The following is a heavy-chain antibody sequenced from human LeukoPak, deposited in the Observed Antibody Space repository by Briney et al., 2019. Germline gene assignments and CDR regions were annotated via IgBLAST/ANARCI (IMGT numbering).Heavy chain of an antibody. CDR2: INHSGST. V-gene: IGHV4-34*01. J-gene: IGHJ4*02. Sequence: KPSETLSLTCAVYGGSFSGYYWSWIRQPPGKGLVWIGEINHSGSTNYNPSLKSRVTISVDTSKNQFSLKLSSVTAADTAVYYCARGRGGMKKNYWGQGTLVTVSS. D-gene: IGHD3-16*01. CDR3: ARGRGGMKKNY. CDR1: GGSFSGYY.